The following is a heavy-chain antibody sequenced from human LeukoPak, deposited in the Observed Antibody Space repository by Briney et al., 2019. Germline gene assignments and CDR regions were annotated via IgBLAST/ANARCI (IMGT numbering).Heavy chain of an antibody. Sequence: GASVKVSCKASGYTFTSYYMHWVRQAPGQGLEWMGIINPSGGSTSYAQKFQGRVTMTRDTSTSTAYMELSSLRSEDTAVYYCARALGYCSGGSCYSGFDYWGQGTLVTVSS. CDR3: ARALGYCSGGSCYSGFDY. D-gene: IGHD2-15*01. V-gene: IGHV1-46*01. J-gene: IGHJ4*02. CDR2: INPSGGST. CDR1: GYTFTSYY.